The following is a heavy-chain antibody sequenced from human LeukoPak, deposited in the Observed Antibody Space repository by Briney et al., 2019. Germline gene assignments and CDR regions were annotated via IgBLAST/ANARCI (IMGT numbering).Heavy chain of an antibody. CDR2: ISAYNGNT. CDR3: AGLIDGSGSYYLEY. D-gene: IGHD3-10*01. V-gene: IGHV1-18*01. CDR1: GYTFTSYG. J-gene: IGHJ4*02. Sequence: ASVKVSCKASGYTFTSYGISWVRQAPGQGLEWMGWISAYNGNTNYAQKPQGRVTMTTDTSTSTAYMELRSLRSDDTAVYYCAGLIDGSGSYYLEYWGQGTLVTVSS.